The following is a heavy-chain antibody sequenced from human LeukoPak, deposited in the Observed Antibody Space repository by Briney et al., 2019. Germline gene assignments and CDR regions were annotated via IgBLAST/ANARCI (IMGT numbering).Heavy chain of an antibody. CDR3: ARDDSSGPQVY. J-gene: IGHJ4*02. V-gene: IGHV1-46*01. CDR1: GYTFSSYY. Sequence: ASVKVSCEASGYTFSSYYMHWVRQAPGQGLEWMGIINPSGGSTKYAQKLQGRVTMTRDTSTSTVYMELSSLRSEDTAVYYCARDDSSGPQVYWGQGTLVTVSS. D-gene: IGHD3-22*01. CDR2: INPSGGST.